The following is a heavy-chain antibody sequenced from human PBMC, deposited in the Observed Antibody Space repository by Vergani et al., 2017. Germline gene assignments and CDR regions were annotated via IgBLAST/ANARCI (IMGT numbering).Heavy chain of an antibody. J-gene: IGHJ3*02. CDR2: IRSKAYGQAT. CDR3: VRDXVTMLRGSDALDI. V-gene: IGHV3-49*03. D-gene: IGHD3-10*01. CDR1: GFTFGYYA. Sequence: EVQVVESGGGLVQPGGSLRLSCAASGFTFGYYAMDWFRQAPGQGLEWVGGIRSKAYGQATIYAASVKGRFTISRDDSKSIAYLQMNNLQTEDTAMYYCVRDXVTMLRGSDALDIWGQGTMVTVSS.